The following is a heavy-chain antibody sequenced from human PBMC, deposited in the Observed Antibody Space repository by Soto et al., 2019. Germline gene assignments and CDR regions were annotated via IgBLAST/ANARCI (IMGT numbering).Heavy chain of an antibody. D-gene: IGHD3-3*01. CDR2: ISSSSSYI. J-gene: IGHJ4*02. Sequence: GGSLRLSCAAYGFTFSSYSMNWVRQAPGKGLEWVSSISSSSSYIYCADSVKGRFTISRDNAKNSLYLQMNSLRAEDTAVYYCARASITIFGVVINFDYWGQGTLVTVSS. V-gene: IGHV3-21*01. CDR1: GFTFSSYS. CDR3: ARASITIFGVVINFDY.